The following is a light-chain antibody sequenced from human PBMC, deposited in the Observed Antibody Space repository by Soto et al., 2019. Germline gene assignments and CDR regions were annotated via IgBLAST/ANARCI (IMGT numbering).Light chain of an antibody. CDR2: DAS. V-gene: IGKV3-15*01. Sequence: EIVLTQSPGTLSLSPGERATLSCRASQSVTNSRLAWYQQKPGQAPRLLIYDASIRATGIPARFSGSGSGTEFTLTISSLQSEDFAVYFCQRYSKWPPIFGPGTRVDL. J-gene: IGKJ3*01. CDR1: QSVTNS. CDR3: QRYSKWPPI.